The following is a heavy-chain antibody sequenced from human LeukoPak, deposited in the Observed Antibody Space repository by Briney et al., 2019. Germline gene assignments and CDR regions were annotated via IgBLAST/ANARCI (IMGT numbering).Heavy chain of an antibody. CDR3: ARGAHSATGTRLFDY. J-gene: IGHJ4*02. Sequence: VASVKVSCKASGYTFSSYGVSWVRQALGQGLEWMGWISGYNGNINYAQKLQGRVTMTTDTSTSTAYMELRSLISDDTAVYYCARGAHSATGTRLFDYWGQGTLVTVSS. V-gene: IGHV1-18*01. CDR2: ISGYNGNI. CDR1: GYTFSSYG. D-gene: IGHD6-13*01.